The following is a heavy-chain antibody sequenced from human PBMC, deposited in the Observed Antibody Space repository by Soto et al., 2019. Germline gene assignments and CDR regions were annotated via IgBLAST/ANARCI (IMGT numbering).Heavy chain of an antibody. D-gene: IGHD3-10*01. Sequence: LRLSCAASGFTFISYGMHWVRQAPGKGLERVAVIWYDGSNKYYADSVKGRFTISRDNSKNTLYLQMNSLRAEDTAVYYCARGELLWFGELLSPSDYWGQGTLVTVSS. J-gene: IGHJ4*02. CDR3: ARGELLWFGELLSPSDY. CDR2: IWYDGSNK. CDR1: GFTFISYG. V-gene: IGHV3-33*01.